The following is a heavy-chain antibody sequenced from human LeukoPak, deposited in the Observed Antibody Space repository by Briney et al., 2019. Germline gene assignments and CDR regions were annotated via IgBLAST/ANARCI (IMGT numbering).Heavy chain of an antibody. CDR2: IKSKTDGGTT. Sequence: GGSLRLSCVASGFTFSNAWMSWVRQAPGKGLEWVGRIKSKTDGGTTDYAAPVKGRFTISRDDSKNTLYVQMNSLKTEDTGVYFCTADYGHETWGQGTLVTVPS. CDR1: GFTFSNAW. D-gene: IGHD3-16*01. V-gene: IGHV3-15*01. CDR3: TADYGHET. J-gene: IGHJ5*02.